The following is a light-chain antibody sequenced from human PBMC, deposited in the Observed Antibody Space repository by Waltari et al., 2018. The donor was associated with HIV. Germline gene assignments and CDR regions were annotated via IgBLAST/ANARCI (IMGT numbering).Light chain of an antibody. J-gene: IGLJ2*01. Sequence: PLLFIFQDRKRPSGIPERFSGSSSGNTATLTISGTQSVDEADYFCQAWGNNTVVFGGGTKLTVL. V-gene: IGLV3-1*01. CDR3: QAWGNNTVV. CDR2: QDR.